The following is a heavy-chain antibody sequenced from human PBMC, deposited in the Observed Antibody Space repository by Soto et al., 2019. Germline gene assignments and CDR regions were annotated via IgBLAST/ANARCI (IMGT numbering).Heavy chain of an antibody. J-gene: IGHJ4*02. CDR2: IKSKTDGGTT. Sequence: PXGSLRPSCAASGFTFSNAWMNWVRQAPGKGLEWVGRIKSKTDGGTTDYAAPVKGRFTISRDDSKNTLYLQMNSLKTEDTAVYYCTTLVGGYSGYDLTFDYWGQATLVTVSS. CDR1: GFTFSNAW. CDR3: TTLVGGYSGYDLTFDY. V-gene: IGHV3-15*07. D-gene: IGHD5-12*01.